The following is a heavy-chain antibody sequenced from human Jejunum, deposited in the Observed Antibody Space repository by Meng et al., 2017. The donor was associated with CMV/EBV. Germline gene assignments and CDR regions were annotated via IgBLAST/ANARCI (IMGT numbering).Heavy chain of an antibody. J-gene: IGHJ4*02. CDR1: GYTFGAYY. D-gene: IGHD2-15*01. V-gene: IGHV1-2*02. CDR2: INPNTGGT. Sequence: KVSCKASGYTFGAYYTHWVRQAPGQGLEWMGWINPNTGGTKYAEKFQGRVTMTRDTSINTAYMELSRLKYDDTAVYYCARDTLHDYWGQGTLVTVSS. CDR3: ARDTLHDY.